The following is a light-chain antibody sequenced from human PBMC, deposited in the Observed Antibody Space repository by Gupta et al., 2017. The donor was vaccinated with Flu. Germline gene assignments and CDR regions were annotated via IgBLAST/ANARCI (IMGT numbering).Light chain of an antibody. V-gene: IGKV3-15*01. Sequence: PATLSVSPGERATLSCRASQDFGSHLAWFQQKPGQAPRLLIYGASTRATGIPARFSGSGSGTDFTLTISSLQSEDFAVYYCQQYKSWPLTFGEGTKVEIK. J-gene: IGKJ4*02. CDR2: GAS. CDR3: QQYKSWPLT. CDR1: QDFGSH.